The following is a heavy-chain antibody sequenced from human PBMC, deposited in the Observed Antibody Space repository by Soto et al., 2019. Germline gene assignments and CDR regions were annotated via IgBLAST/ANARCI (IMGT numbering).Heavy chain of an antibody. CDR1: GYTPTNYD. CDR3: ARALYRSGTYYAFDN. V-gene: IGHV1-18*01. CDR2: ISAYNGNT. D-gene: IGHD1-26*01. J-gene: IGHJ4*02. Sequence: QVPLGQSGAEVKKPGATVRVSCKTSGYTPTNYDIGWVRQAPGQGLEWMGWISAYNGNTNSAQKLQGRLTMTTDTSTRTAYMELRSLRSDDTAVYYCARALYRSGTYYAFDNWGQGTLVTVS.